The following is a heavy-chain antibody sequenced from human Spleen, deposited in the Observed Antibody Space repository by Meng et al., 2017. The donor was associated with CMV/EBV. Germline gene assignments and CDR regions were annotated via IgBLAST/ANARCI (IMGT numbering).Heavy chain of an antibody. CDR1: GYAFTSYG. Sequence: ASVKVSCKASGYAFTSYGVSWVRQAPGQGLEWMGWISAYNGNTYYAQKLQGRVTMTTDTPTTTAYMELRSLRSDDTAVYYCAREGIASSWYASYNDAFDIWGQGTMVTVSS. CDR2: ISAYNGNT. D-gene: IGHD6-13*01. V-gene: IGHV1-18*01. J-gene: IGHJ3*02. CDR3: AREGIASSWYASYNDAFDI.